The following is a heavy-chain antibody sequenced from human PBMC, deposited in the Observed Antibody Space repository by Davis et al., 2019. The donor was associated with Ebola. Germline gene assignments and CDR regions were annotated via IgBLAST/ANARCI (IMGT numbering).Heavy chain of an antibody. CDR1: GFTFSSYG. D-gene: IGHD6-6*01. CDR3: AWAARSYGMDV. CDR2: IWYDGSNK. Sequence: GGSLRLSCAASGFTFSSYGMHWVRQAPGKGLEWVAVIWYDGSNKYYADSVKGRFTISRDNSKNTLYLQMNSLRAEDTAVYYCAWAARSYGMDVWGQGTTVTVSS. J-gene: IGHJ6*02. V-gene: IGHV3-33*01.